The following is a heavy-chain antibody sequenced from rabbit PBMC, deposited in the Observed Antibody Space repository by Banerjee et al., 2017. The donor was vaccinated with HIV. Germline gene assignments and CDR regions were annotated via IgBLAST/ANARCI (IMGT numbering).Heavy chain of an antibody. CDR3: ARADDCVGRFGL. D-gene: IGHD2-1*01. J-gene: IGHJ4*01. Sequence: QEQLVEYGGGLVQPEGSLTLTCKASGFYFSSNAMCCGRQAPGKGRVLSACSDNGDGSMYDARWVHGQFSISSSASLNTVTLQRASLPAADTNTYFCARADDCVGRFGLWGPGPLVPLS. V-gene: IGHV1S47*01. CDR1: GFYFSSNA. CDR2: SDNGDGSM.